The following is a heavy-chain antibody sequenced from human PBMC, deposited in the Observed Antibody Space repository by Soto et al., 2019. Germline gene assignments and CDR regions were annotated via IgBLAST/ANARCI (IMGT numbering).Heavy chain of an antibody. CDR1: GFTFSDSY. CDR3: VKGHLALHN. Sequence: GGSLRLSCTASGFTFSDSYMDWVRQAPGKGLDWVGRVRNKANSYTTAYAASVKGRFTVSRDDSKNSLYLQMNSLKSEDTAVYYCVKGHLALHNWRPGTLVTVPS. J-gene: IGHJ4*02. V-gene: IGHV3-72*01. CDR2: VRNKANSYTT.